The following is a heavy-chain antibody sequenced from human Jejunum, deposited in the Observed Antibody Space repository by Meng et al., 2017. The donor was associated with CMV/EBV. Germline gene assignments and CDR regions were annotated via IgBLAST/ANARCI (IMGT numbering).Heavy chain of an antibody. V-gene: IGHV3-23*01. Sequence: EVQLLESGGGLIQPGGSLRLSCAASGFTFSNYAMSWVRQAPGKGLEWVSSISGSGGETYSINSVKGRFTISRDNSKNTLYLQMNNLRAEDTALYFCAKDVMYYYGSNLDYWGQGTLVTVDS. CDR3: AKDVMYYYGSNLDY. CDR1: GFTFSNYA. CDR2: ISGSGGET. J-gene: IGHJ4*02. D-gene: IGHD3-10*01.